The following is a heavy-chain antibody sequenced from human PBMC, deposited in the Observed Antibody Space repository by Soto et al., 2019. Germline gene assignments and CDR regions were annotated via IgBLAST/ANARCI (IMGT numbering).Heavy chain of an antibody. CDR3: ARVRIAAAGTLRFDY. CDR1: GYTFTSYY. Sequence: QVQLVQSGAEVKKPGASVKVSCKASGYTFTSYYMHWVRQAPGQGLEWMGIINPSGGSTSYAQKFQGRVTMTRDTSTSTVYMELSSLRSEDTAVYYCARVRIAAAGTLRFDYWGQGTLVTVSS. J-gene: IGHJ4*02. V-gene: IGHV1-46*01. CDR2: INPSGGST. D-gene: IGHD6-13*01.